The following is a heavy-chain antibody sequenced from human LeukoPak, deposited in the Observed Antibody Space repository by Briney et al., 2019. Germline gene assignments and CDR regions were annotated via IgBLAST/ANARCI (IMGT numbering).Heavy chain of an antibody. V-gene: IGHV3-23*01. CDR2: ISGSGGST. CDR1: GFTFGSYA. CDR3: AKGVANYYDSSGSFDY. J-gene: IGHJ4*02. Sequence: GGSLRLSCAASGFTFGSYAMSWVRQAPGKGLEWVSAISGSGGSTYYADSVKGRFTISRDNSKNTLYLQMNSLRAEDTAVYYCAKGVANYYDSSGSFDYWGQGTLVTVSS. D-gene: IGHD3-22*01.